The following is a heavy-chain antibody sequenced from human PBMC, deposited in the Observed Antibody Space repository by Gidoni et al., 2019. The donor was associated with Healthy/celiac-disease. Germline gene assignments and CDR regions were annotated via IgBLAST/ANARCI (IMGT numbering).Heavy chain of an antibody. CDR3: AKGPRNYYRSGSYPLDY. CDR2: ISGSGSST. V-gene: IGHV3-23*01. Sequence: EVQLLESGGGLVQPGGSLRLSCAALGFTFSSYAMSWVRQAPGKGMEWVSDISGSGSSTYYADAVKGRFTISRDNSKNTLYLKMNSLRAEDTAVYYCAKGPRNYYRSGSYPLDYWGQGTLVTVSS. J-gene: IGHJ4*02. CDR1: GFTFSSYA. D-gene: IGHD3-10*01.